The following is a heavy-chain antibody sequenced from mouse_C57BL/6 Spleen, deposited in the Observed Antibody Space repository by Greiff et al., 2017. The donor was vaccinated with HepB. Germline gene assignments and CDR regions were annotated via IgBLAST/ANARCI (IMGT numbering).Heavy chain of an antibody. Sequence: EVKVVESEGGLVQPGSSMKLSCTASGFTFSDYYMAWVRQVPEKGLEWVANINYDGSSTYYLDSLKSRFIISRDNAKNILYLQMSSLKSEDTATYYCARLYYYGSSLYWYFDVWGTGTTVTVSS. CDR3: ARLYYYGSSLYWYFDV. D-gene: IGHD1-1*01. CDR1: GFTFSDYY. CDR2: INYDGSST. V-gene: IGHV5-16*01. J-gene: IGHJ1*03.